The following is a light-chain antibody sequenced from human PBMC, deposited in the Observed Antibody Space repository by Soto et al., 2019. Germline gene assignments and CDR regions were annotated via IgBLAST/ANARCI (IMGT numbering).Light chain of an antibody. V-gene: IGLV2-14*03. CDR2: DVS. CDR1: SSDVGAYNY. CDR3: CSYSRSSPYV. Sequence: QSVLTQPASVSGSPGQSITISCTGTSSDVGAYNYVSWYQHHPGKVPRLMIFDVSNRPSGVSNRFSGSKSGNTASLTISGRQAEDEADYYCCSYSRSSPYVFGAGTKLTVL. J-gene: IGLJ1*01.